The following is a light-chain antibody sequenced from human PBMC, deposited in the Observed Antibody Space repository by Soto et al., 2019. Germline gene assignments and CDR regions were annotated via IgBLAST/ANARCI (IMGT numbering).Light chain of an antibody. CDR1: NSDIGRYKF. J-gene: IGLJ2*01. Sequence: QSALTQPASVSGSPGQSITISCTGTNSDIGRYKFVSWFQQHPGNAPKLMISEGTNRPSGVSNRFSGSKSGNTASLTISGLQAEDEAIYFCSSSTNTNTLVIFGGGTKLTVL. CDR2: EGT. V-gene: IGLV2-14*01. CDR3: SSSTNTNTLVI.